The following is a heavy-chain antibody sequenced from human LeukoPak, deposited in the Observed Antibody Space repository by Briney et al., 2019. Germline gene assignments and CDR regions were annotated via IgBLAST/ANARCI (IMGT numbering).Heavy chain of an antibody. CDR1: GGSFSGYY. CDR2: INHSGST. Sequence: SETLSLTCAVYGGSFSGYYWSWIRQPPGKGLEWIGEINHSGSTNYNPFLKSRVTISVDTSKNQFSLKLSSVTAADTAVYYCARAQYSSSCDLWGQGTLVTVSS. D-gene: IGHD6-13*01. CDR3: ARAQYSSSCDL. V-gene: IGHV4-34*01. J-gene: IGHJ5*02.